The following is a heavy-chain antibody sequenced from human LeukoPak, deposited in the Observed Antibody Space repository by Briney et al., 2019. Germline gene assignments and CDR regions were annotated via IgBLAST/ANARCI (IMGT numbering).Heavy chain of an antibody. V-gene: IGHV4-39*01. CDR2: IYDSGST. D-gene: IGHD3-10*01. J-gene: IGHJ3*02. CDR1: GGSISSSSYY. Sequence: SETLSLTCTVSGGSISSSSYYWGWIRQPPGKGLEWIGSIYDSGSTYYNPSLKSRVTISVDTSKNQFSLRLSSVTAADTAVYYCARRFAPSRNDAFDIWGQETTVTVSS. CDR3: ARRFAPSRNDAFDI.